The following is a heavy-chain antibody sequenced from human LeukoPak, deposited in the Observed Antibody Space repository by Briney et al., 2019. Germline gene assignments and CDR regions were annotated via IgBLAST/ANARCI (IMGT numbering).Heavy chain of an antibody. J-gene: IGHJ4*02. CDR3: ARFSWGCSTASCYLTN. CDR2: IYYTVTT. D-gene: IGHD2-2*01. V-gene: IGHV4-59*11. Sequence: SETLSLTCTVGGGSLSGHYWGWIRQPPGKGLELVGHIYYTVTTFYNPSLNSRVTIPLDTSRNQFSLRLTSVIAADTAVYYCARFSWGCSTASCYLTNWGQGALVTVSS. CDR1: GGSLSGHY.